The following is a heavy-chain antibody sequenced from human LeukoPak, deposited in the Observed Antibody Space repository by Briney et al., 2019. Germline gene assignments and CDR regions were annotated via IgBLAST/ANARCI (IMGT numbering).Heavy chain of an antibody. J-gene: IGHJ4*02. CDR3: AKYYYDSSGYYYDPIYFDC. V-gene: IGHV3-23*01. Sequence: SEGSLRLSCAASGFTFSSYAMSWVRQAPGKGLEWVSAISGSGGSTYYADSVKGRFTISRDNSKNTLYLQMNSLRAEDTAVYYCAKYYYDSSGYYYDPIYFDCWGQGTLVTVSS. CDR2: ISGSGGST. D-gene: IGHD3-22*01. CDR1: GFTFSSYA.